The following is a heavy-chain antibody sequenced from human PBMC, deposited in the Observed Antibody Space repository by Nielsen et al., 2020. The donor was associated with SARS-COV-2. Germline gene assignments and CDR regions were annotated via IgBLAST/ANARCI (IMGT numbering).Heavy chain of an antibody. Sequence: WIRQPPGKGLEWVSYISSSSSYTNYADSVKGRFTISRDNAKNSLYLQMNSLRAEDTAVYYCARDTVLRYFDWLPTGNFDYWGQGTLVTVSS. CDR3: ARDTVLRYFDWLPTGNFDY. V-gene: IGHV3-11*05. J-gene: IGHJ4*02. CDR2: ISSSSSYT. D-gene: IGHD3-9*01.